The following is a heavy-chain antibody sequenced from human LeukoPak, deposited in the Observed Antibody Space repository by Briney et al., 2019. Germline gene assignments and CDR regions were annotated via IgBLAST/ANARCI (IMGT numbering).Heavy chain of an antibody. CDR3: TREESTIFGVVINYYYYYMDV. V-gene: IGHV3-49*03. CDR1: GFTFGDYA. Sequence: GGSLRLSCTASGFTFGDYAMSWFRQAPGKGLEWVGFIRSKAYGGTTEYAASVKGRFTISRDDSKSIAYLQMNSLKTEDTAVYYCTREESTIFGVVINYYYYYMDVWGKGTTVTVSS. CDR2: IRSKAYGGTT. J-gene: IGHJ6*03. D-gene: IGHD3-3*01.